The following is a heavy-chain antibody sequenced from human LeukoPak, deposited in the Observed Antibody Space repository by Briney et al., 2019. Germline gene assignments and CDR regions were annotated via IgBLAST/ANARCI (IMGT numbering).Heavy chain of an antibody. Sequence: DSVKVSCKASGYTFTGYYMHWVRQAPGQGLEWMGWINPNSGGTNYAQKFQGRVTMTRDTSISTAYMELSRLRSDDTAVYYCARDRGFGPKNWFDPWGQGTLVTVSS. V-gene: IGHV1-2*02. J-gene: IGHJ5*02. CDR1: GYTFTGYY. D-gene: IGHD3-10*01. CDR3: ARDRGFGPKNWFDP. CDR2: INPNSGGT.